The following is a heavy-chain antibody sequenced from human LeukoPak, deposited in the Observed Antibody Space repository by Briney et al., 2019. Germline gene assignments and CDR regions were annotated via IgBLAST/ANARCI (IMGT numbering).Heavy chain of an antibody. CDR1: GGSTSSSNW. CDR3: ARVYDSGSQAYFYYMDV. Sequence: SETLSLTCAVSGGSTSSSNWWSWVRQPPGKGLEWIGEIYHSGSTNYNPSLKSRVTTSVDKSKNQFSLKLSSVTAADTAVYYCARVYDSGSQAYFYYMDVWGKGTTVTISS. CDR2: IYHSGST. D-gene: IGHD3-10*01. J-gene: IGHJ6*03. V-gene: IGHV4-4*02.